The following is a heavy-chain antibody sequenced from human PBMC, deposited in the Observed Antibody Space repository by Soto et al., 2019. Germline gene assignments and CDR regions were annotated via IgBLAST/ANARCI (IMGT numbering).Heavy chain of an antibody. D-gene: IGHD3-10*01. J-gene: IGHJ4*02. CDR3: AHSLGRSGDY. Sequence: QITLKESGPTLVQPTQTLTLTCTFSGFSLTTSGVGVGWIRQPPGKALEWLALLNWDDDKRYSPSLKSRVTSTRDTSNNQMVLTMTHMDPVDTGTYICAHSLGRSGDYWGQGTLVTVSS. CDR2: LNWDDDK. CDR1: GFSLTTSGVG. V-gene: IGHV2-5*02.